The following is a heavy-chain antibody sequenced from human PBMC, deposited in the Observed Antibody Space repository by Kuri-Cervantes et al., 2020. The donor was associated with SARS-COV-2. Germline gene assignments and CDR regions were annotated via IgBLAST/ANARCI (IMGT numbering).Heavy chain of an antibody. CDR1: GGSISSSSYY. Sequence: SETLSLTCTVSGGSISSSSYYWGWIRQPPGKGLEWIGSIYYSGSTYYNPSLKSRVTISVDTSKNQFSLKLSSVTAADTAVYYCARDEKDIVVVVAATGLQYYYYYGMDVWGQGTTVTVSS. CDR2: IYYSGST. J-gene: IGHJ6*02. V-gene: IGHV4-39*02. CDR3: ARDEKDIVVVVAATGLQYYYYYGMDV. D-gene: IGHD2-15*01.